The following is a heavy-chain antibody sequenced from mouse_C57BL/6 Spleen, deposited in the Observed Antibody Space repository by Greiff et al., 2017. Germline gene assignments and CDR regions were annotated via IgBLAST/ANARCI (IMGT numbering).Heavy chain of an antibody. D-gene: IGHD1-1*01. CDR1: GFTFSSYA. V-gene: IGHV5-4*03. CDR2: ISDGGSYT. Sequence: EVKVVESGGGLVKPGGSLKLSCAASGFTFSSYAMSWVRQTPEKRLEWVATISDGGSYTYYPDNVKGRFTISRDNAKNNLYLQMSHLKSEDTAMYYCARYGGFDYWGQGTTLTVSS. J-gene: IGHJ2*01. CDR3: ARYGGFDY.